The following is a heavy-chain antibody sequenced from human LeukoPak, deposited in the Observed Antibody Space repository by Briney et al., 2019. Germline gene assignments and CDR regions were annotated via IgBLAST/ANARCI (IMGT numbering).Heavy chain of an antibody. CDR3: ARGYGGYYH. Sequence: SETLSLTCTVSGGSISSSSYYWGWIRQPPGKGLEWIGSIYYSGSTYYNPSLKSRVTISVDTSKNQFSLKLSSVTAADTAVYYCARGYGGYYHWGQGTLVTFSS. D-gene: IGHD3-22*01. J-gene: IGHJ5*02. CDR2: IYYSGST. V-gene: IGHV4-39*01. CDR1: GGSISSSSYY.